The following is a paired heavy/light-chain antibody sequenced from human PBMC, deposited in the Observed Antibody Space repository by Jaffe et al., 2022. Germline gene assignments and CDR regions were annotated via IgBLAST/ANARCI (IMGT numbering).Heavy chain of an antibody. CDR1: RFIFSNYA. D-gene: IGHD2-2*01. CDR2: ISYSGIST. CDR3: AKDLECGIHCSSTNYDY. V-gene: IGHV3-23*01. J-gene: IGHJ4*02. Sequence: EVQLLESGGGLVQPGGSLRLSCAASRFIFSNYAMSWVRQAPGKGLEWVSSISYSGISTYYADSVKGRFTISRDNSENTVYLQMNSLRADDTAVYYCAKDLECGIHCSSTNYDYWGQGTLVTVSS.
Light chain of an antibody. CDR3: MQAKQFPVT. J-gene: IGKJ5*01. CDR1: QSLVHSDGNTY. Sequence: IVMTQTPLSSPVTLGQPASISCRSSQSLVHSDGNTYLSWLQQRPGQPPRLLIYDISNRFSGVPDRFSGSGAGTDFTLKISRVEAEDVGVYYCMQAKQFPVTFGQGTRLEIK. CDR2: DIS. V-gene: IGKV2-24*01.